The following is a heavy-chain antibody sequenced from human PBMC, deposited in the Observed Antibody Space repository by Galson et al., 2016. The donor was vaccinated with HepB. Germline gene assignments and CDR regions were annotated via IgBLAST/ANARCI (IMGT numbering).Heavy chain of an antibody. CDR3: AKLDPLQRYFEF. V-gene: IGHV3-23*01. J-gene: IGHJ4*02. CDR1: TSTFSAFS. Sequence: SLRLSCAAPTSTFSAFSMTWVRQAPGKGLEWVSFISGRDGTSNHADFVKGRFTISRDNSQNTVFLQMNSLSAEDTAVYYCAKLDPLQRYFEFWGQGSLVTVSS. D-gene: IGHD1-1*01. CDR2: ISGRDGTS.